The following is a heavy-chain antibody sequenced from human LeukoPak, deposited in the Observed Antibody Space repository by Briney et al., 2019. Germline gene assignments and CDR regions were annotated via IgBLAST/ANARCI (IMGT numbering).Heavy chain of an antibody. V-gene: IGHV1-2*02. CDR1: GYTFTGYY. D-gene: IGHD3-10*01. CDR2: INPNSGGT. J-gene: IGHJ6*03. Sequence: GASVKVSCKASGYTFTGYYMHWVRQAPGQGLEWMGWINPNSGGTNYAQKFQGRVTMTRDTSISTTYMELSRLRSDDTAVYYCARVPRYGSGTLVYYYYYYMDVWGKGTTVTVSS. CDR3: ARVPRYGSGTLVYYYYYYMDV.